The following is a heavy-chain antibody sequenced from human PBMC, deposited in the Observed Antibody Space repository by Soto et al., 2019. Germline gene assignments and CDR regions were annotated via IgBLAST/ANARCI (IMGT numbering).Heavy chain of an antibody. CDR1: GGSVKSGNYY. Sequence: QVQLQESGPGLVKPSETLSLTCIVSGGSVKSGNYYWSWIRQPPGKGLEWVGHIYYSGNTNYNPSLRSRVTMSVDTSKNQFSLNLKSVTTADTAVYYCARVPNVGGSCYVWYFDLWGRGTLVTVSS. CDR3: ARVPNVGGSCYVWYFDL. J-gene: IGHJ2*01. D-gene: IGHD1-26*01. V-gene: IGHV4-61*01. CDR2: IYYSGNT.